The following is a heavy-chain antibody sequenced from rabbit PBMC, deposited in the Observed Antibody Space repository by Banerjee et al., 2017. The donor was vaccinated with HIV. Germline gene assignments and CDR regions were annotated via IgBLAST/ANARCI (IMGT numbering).Heavy chain of an antibody. CDR1: GFDFSSYG. J-gene: IGHJ4*01. CDR2: ITYGGSA. Sequence: QEQLVESGGGLVQPGGSLKLSCKASGFDFSSYGVSWVRQAPGKGLEWIGYITYGGSAYYASWVKGRFTISRDNAQNTVSLQLNSLTAADTATYFCVRDANYYSSGWGPSRNLWGPGTLVTVS. V-gene: IGHV1S47*01. D-gene: IGHD4-1*01. CDR3: VRDANYYSSGWGPSRNL.